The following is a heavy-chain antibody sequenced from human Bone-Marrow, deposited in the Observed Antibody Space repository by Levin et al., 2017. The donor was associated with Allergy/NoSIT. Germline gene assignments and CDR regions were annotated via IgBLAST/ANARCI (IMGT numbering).Heavy chain of an antibody. V-gene: IGHV3-33*01. CDR3: ARDLGTYLWFGSPLFDY. J-gene: IGHJ4*02. D-gene: IGHD3-10*01. Sequence: GGSLRLSCAASGFTFSSYGMHWVRQAPGKGLEWVAVIWYDGSNKYYADSVKGRFTISRDNSKNTLYLQMNSLRAEDTAVYYCARDLGTYLWFGSPLFDYWGQGTLVTVSS. CDR2: IWYDGSNK. CDR1: GFTFSSYG.